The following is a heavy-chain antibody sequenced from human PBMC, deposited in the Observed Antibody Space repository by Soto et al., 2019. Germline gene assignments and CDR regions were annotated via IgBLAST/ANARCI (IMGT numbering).Heavy chain of an antibody. D-gene: IGHD6-6*01. CDR3: ARDRGSMAGRPRGYYGMDV. CDR2: INPSGGST. CDR1: GYTFTSYY. J-gene: IGHJ6*02. Sequence: GASVKVSCKASGYTFTSYYMHWVRQAPGQGLEWMGIINPSGGSTSYAQKFQGRVTMTRDTSTSTVYMELSSLRSGDTAVYYCARDRGSMAGRPRGYYGMDVWGQGTTVTVSS. V-gene: IGHV1-46*01.